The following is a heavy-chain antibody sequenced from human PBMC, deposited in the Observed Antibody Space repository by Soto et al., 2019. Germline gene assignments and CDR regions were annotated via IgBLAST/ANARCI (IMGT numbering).Heavy chain of an antibody. CDR2: IYYSGST. V-gene: IGHV4-61*01. Sequence: QVQLQESGPGLVKPSETQSLTCTVSGGSVSSGSYYWSWIRQPPGKGLEWIGYIYYSGSTNYNPSLDXRXTXSXDTSKNQFSLKLSSVTAADTAVYYCARAGLGDGSDYWGQGTLVTVSS. D-gene: IGHD1-26*01. CDR3: ARAGLGDGSDY. CDR1: GGSVSSGSYY. J-gene: IGHJ4*02.